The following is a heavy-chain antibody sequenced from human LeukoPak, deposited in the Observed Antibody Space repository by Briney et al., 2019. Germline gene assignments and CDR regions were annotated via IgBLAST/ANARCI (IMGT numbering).Heavy chain of an antibody. J-gene: IGHJ4*02. CDR2: ISAYNGNT. V-gene: IGHV1-18*01. CDR3: AREYYDYYEGFDY. CDR1: GYTFTSYD. D-gene: IGHD3-22*01. Sequence: ASVKVSRKASGYTFTSYDISWVRQAPGQGLEWMGRISAYNGNTNYAQKLQGRVTMTTDTSTRTAYMELRSLRSDDTAVYFCAREYYDYYEGFDYWGQGTLVTVSS.